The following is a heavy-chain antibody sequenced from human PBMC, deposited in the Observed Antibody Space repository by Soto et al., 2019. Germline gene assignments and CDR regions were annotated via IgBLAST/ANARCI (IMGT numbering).Heavy chain of an antibody. V-gene: IGHV3-7*01. Sequence: EVRLVESGGGLVQPGGSLRLSCVASGFTFTNFWMSWVRQAPGKGLEWVANIKGGGSEKRYVDSVKGRFTISRDNAKNSVYLQMNSLRVEDTALYYCGRDEVRNGVGVWGPGTTVTVSS. J-gene: IGHJ6*02. CDR3: GRDEVRNGVGV. CDR2: IKGGGSEK. CDR1: GFTFTNFW.